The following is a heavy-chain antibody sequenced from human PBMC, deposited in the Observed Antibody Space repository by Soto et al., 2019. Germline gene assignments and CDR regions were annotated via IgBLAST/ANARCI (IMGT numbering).Heavy chain of an antibody. CDR2: IYYSGST. Sequence: PSETLSLTCTVSGGSISSGGYYWSWIRQHPGKGLEWIGYIYYSGSTYYNPSLKSRVTISVDTSKNQFSLKLSSVTAADTAVYYCARDELERRWFDPWGQGTLVTVSS. CDR1: GGSISSGGYY. CDR3: ARDELERRWFDP. V-gene: IGHV4-31*03. J-gene: IGHJ5*02. D-gene: IGHD1-1*01.